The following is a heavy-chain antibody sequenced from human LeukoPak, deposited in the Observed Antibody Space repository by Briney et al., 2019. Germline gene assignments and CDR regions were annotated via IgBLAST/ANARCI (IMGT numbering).Heavy chain of an antibody. D-gene: IGHD3-3*01. CDR2: ISWNSGSI. V-gene: IGHV3-9*01. Sequence: PGRSLRLSCAASGFTFDDYAMHWVRQAPGKGLEWVSGISWNSGSIGYADSVKGRFTISRDNAKNSLYLQMNSLRAEDTAVYYCARDREYDFWTHRPVGMDVWGQGTTVTVSS. CDR3: ARDREYDFWTHRPVGMDV. J-gene: IGHJ6*02. CDR1: GFTFDDYA.